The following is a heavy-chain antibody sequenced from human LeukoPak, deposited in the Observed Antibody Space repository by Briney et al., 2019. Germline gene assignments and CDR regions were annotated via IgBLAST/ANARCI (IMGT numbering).Heavy chain of an antibody. V-gene: IGHV3-74*01. D-gene: IGHD3-22*01. CDR3: AKDGSSYYYIYY. J-gene: IGHJ4*02. Sequence: GGSLRLSCAASGFTFSSYWMHWVCQAPGKGLVWVSRINSDGSSTSYADSVKGRFTISRDNAKNSLYLQMNSLRAEDTAVYYCAKDGSSYYYIYYWGQGTLVTVSS. CDR2: INSDGSST. CDR1: GFTFSSYW.